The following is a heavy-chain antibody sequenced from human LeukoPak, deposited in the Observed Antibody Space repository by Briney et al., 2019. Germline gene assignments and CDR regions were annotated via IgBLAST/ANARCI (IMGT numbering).Heavy chain of an antibody. V-gene: IGHV4-59*01. CDR1: GDSMTGYY. CDR2: IYYTGTT. J-gene: IGHJ4*02. Sequence: SETLSLTCSVSGDSMTGYYWSWIRQPPGKGLEWIGYIYYTGTTNYNPSLKSRVTISVDTSKNQFSLRLTSVTAADTAVYFCPRDFDGDYGARWGQGILVSVSP. CDR3: PRDFDGDYGAR. D-gene: IGHD4-17*01.